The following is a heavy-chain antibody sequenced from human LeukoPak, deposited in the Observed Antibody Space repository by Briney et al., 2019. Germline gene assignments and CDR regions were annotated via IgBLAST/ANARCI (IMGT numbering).Heavy chain of an antibody. CDR2: ISAYNGNT. Sequence: ASVKVSCKASGYTFINYAINWVRQAPGQGLEWMGWISAYNGNTNYAQKLQGRVTMTTDTSTSTAYMELRSLRSDDTAVYYCARQRIGYCSGGSCLYYYYMDVWGKGTTVTISS. J-gene: IGHJ6*03. CDR1: GYTFINYA. D-gene: IGHD2-15*01. CDR3: ARQRIGYCSGGSCLYYYYMDV. V-gene: IGHV1-18*01.